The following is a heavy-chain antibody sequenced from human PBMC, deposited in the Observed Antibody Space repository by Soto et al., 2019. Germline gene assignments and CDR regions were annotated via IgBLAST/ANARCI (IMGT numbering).Heavy chain of an antibody. CDR2: IYSTGTT. CDR1: GFTVGNNY. CDR3: AKDGRGSGSNYNSFAY. J-gene: IGHJ4*01. V-gene: IGHV3-53*01. Sequence: EVQLVESGGGLIQPGGSLKLSCAASGFTVGNNYMSWVRQAPGKGLEWVSLIYSTGTTKYADSVKVRLTVSRDNAKNTLYLQMNSLRAEDTAVYYCAKDGRGSGSNYNSFAYWGHGTLVNVSS. D-gene: IGHD3-10*01.